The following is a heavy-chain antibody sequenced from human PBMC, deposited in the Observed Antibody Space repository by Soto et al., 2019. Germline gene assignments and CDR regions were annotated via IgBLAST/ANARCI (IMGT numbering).Heavy chain of an antibody. CDR3: PSDGGSLAKRRAVAGRCIVSACYYGMEV. J-gene: IGHJ6*01. V-gene: IGHV1-2*02. Sequence: ASVKVSCKASGYTFTGYYMHWERQAPAQGLEWMGWINPNSGGTNYAQKFQGRVTMTRDTSISTAYMELSRLRSDDTAVYYCPSDGGSLAKRRAVAGRCIVSACYYGMEVWGRGTTV. CDR1: GYTFTGYY. CDR2: INPNSGGT. D-gene: IGHD6-19*01.